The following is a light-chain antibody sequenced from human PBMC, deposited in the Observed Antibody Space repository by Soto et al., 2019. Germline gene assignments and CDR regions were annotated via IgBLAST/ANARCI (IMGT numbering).Light chain of an antibody. CDR1: QSVSSN. V-gene: IGKV3-15*01. Sequence: EIVMTQSPATLSVSPGERATLSCRASQSVSSNLASYQQKPGQAPRLLIYGASTSATGIPARFSGSGSGTEFTLTISSLQSEDFALYYCQQYNNWPPKYTFGQGTKLEIK. CDR2: GAS. J-gene: IGKJ2*01. CDR3: QQYNNWPPKYT.